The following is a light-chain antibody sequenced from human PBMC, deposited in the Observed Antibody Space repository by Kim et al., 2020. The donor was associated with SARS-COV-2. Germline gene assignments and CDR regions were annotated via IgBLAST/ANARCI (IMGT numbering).Light chain of an antibody. V-gene: IGKV1-27*01. CDR1: QGISND. J-gene: IGKJ1*01. CDR3: QKYNGAPWT. Sequence: AYVGDRLTITCRASQGISNDLAWYEQKPGKVPKLLIFAASALQSEVPSRFSGSGSGTDFTLNISSLQPEDVATYYCQKYNGAPWTFGQGTKVDIK. CDR2: AAS.